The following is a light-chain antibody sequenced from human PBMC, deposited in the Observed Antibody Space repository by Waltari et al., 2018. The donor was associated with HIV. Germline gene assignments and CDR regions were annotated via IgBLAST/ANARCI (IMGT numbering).Light chain of an antibody. J-gene: IGLJ3*02. CDR2: EVI. Sequence: QSALTQPRSVSGSPGQSVTISCTGTSSDVGGYDSVSWYLQHPGKVPKLIIYEVIKRPSGVPDRVAGSESGNTASLTISGLQTEYEADYFCCSYAGTYTYVLFGGGTKLTVL. CDR1: SSDVGGYDS. CDR3: CSYAGTYTYVL. V-gene: IGLV2-11*01.